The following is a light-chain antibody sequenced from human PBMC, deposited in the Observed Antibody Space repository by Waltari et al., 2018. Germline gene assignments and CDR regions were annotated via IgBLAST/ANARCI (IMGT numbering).Light chain of an antibody. Sequence: IQLTQSPSSLSASVGDRVNITCRASQGISDYLAWYQQKPGKAPKLLIYAASTLQSGVPSRFSGSGSGTDFTLTISSLQPEDFPTYYCQLLNSAQWTFGQGTKVEIK. CDR1: QGISDY. V-gene: IGKV1-9*01. CDR2: AAS. J-gene: IGKJ1*01. CDR3: QLLNSAQWT.